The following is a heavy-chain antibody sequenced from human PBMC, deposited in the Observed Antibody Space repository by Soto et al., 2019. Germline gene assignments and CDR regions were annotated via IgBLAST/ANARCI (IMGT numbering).Heavy chain of an antibody. Sequence: GGSLRLSCAASGFTFSSYWMSWVRQAPGKGLEWVANIKQDGSEEYYVDSVKGRFTIYGDKAKNSLYLQMNSLRAEDTAVYYCARANGCDYDFWSGCLGGYYFDYWGQGTLVTVSS. J-gene: IGHJ4*02. V-gene: IGHV3-7*05. CDR3: ARANGCDYDFWSGCLGGYYFDY. CDR1: GFTFSSYW. CDR2: IKQDGSEE. D-gene: IGHD3-3*01.